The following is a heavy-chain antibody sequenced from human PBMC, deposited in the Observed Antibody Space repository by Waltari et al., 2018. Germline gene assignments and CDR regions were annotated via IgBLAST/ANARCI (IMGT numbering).Heavy chain of an antibody. D-gene: IGHD3-22*01. CDR3: ARERHYYYDSSGQGYYFDY. V-gene: IGHV4-4*07. CDR1: GGSISSYY. CDR2: IYTSGST. Sequence: QVQLQESGPGLVKPSETLSLTCTVSGGSISSYYWSWIRQPAGKGLEWIGRIYTSGSTNYNPSLKSRVTMSVDTSKNQFSLKLSSVTAADTAVYYCARERHYYYDSSGQGYYFDYWGQGTLVTVSS. J-gene: IGHJ4*02.